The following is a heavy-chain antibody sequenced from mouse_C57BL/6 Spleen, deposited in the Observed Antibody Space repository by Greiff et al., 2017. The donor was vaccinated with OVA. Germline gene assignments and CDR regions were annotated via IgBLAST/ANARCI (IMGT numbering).Heavy chain of an antibody. J-gene: IGHJ1*03. CDR3: ARGGSSGGYFDV. CDR1: GYTFTSYW. V-gene: IGHV1-64*01. D-gene: IGHD1-1*01. Sequence: QVQLQQPGAELVKPGASVKLSCKASGYTFTSYWMHWVKQRPGQGLEWIGMIHPNSGSTNYNEKFKSKATLTVDKSSSTAYMQLSSLTSEDSAVYYCARGGSSGGYFDVWGTGTTVTVSS. CDR2: IHPNSGST.